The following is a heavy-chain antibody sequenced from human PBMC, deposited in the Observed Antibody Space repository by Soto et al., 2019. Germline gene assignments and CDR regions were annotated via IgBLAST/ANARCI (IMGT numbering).Heavy chain of an antibody. CDR2: IYPGDSDT. Sequence: PXESLKISCKASGYNFISYWIAWVRQMPGKGLEWMGIIYPGDSDTTYSPSFEGQVTFSVDKSINTAYLQWISLKASDTAIYYCARQAYYGSGTYYSDYWGQGTQVTVSS. CDR1: GYNFISYW. D-gene: IGHD3-10*01. V-gene: IGHV5-51*01. CDR3: ARQAYYGSGTYYSDY. J-gene: IGHJ4*02.